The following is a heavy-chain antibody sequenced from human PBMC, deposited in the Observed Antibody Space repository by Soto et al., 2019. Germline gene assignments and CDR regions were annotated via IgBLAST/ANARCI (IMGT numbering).Heavy chain of an antibody. V-gene: IGHV3-11*01. Sequence: GGSLRLSCAASGFTFSDYCMSWIRQAPGKGLEWVSYISSSGSTIYYADSVKGRFTISRDNAKNSLYLQMNSLRAEDTAVYYCARDRYSSSWYPPRGYYYGMDVWGQGTTVTVSS. J-gene: IGHJ6*02. CDR1: GFTFSDYC. CDR3: ARDRYSSSWYPPRGYYYGMDV. CDR2: ISSSGSTI. D-gene: IGHD6-13*01.